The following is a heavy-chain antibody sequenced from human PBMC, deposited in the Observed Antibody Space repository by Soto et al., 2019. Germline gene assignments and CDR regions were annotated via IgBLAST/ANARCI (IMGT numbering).Heavy chain of an antibody. V-gene: IGHV3-30*18. CDR2: ISYDGSNK. D-gene: IGHD1-26*01. CDR3: AKGVGATTPFDY. Sequence: QVQLVESGGGMVQPGRSLRLSCAASGFTFSSYGMHWVRQAPGKGLEWVAVISYDGSNKYYADSVKGRFTISRDNSKNTLYLQMNSLRAEDTAVYYCAKGVGATTPFDYWGQGTLVTVSS. CDR1: GFTFSSYG. J-gene: IGHJ4*02.